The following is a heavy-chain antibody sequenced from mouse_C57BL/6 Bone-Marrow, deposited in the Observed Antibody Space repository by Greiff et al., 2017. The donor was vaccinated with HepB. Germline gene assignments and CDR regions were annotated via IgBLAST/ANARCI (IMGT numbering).Heavy chain of an antibody. CDR2: IYPGNSDT. V-gene: IGHV1-5*01. J-gene: IGHJ3*01. CDR3: TGGSGRFAY. D-gene: IGHD3-2*02. Sequence: DVQLQESGTVLARPGASVKMSCKTSGYTFTSYWMHWVKQRPGQGLEWIGAIYPGNSDTSYNQKFKGKAKLTAVTSASTAYMELSSLTNEDSAVYYCTGGSGRFAYWGQGTLVTVSA. CDR1: GYTFTSYW.